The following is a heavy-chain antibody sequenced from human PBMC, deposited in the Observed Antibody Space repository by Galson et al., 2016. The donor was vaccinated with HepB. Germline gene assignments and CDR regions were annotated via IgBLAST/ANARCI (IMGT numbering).Heavy chain of an antibody. Sequence: SVKVSCKASGYTFTGYALNWVRQAPGQGLEWMGWINTRTGNSAYARAFTGRFVFSLDTSVSTAYLQISSLQPEDTAVYYCARGTIIPNWDQGDFWGQGTLVTVSS. V-gene: IGHV7-4-1*02. J-gene: IGHJ4*02. D-gene: IGHD1-1*01. CDR3: ARGTIIPNWDQGDF. CDR2: INTRTGNS. CDR1: GYTFTGYA.